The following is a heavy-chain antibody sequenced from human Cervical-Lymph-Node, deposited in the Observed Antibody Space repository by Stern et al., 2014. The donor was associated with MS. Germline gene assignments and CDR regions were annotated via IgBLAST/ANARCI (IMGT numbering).Heavy chain of an antibody. V-gene: IGHV1-58*01. CDR3: ASERYTYYDDQRPPGGFGP. J-gene: IGHJ5*02. CDR1: GITFSHSA. CDR2: VVRLNGDT. D-gene: IGHD5-18*01. Sequence: QLVESGPEVKKPGTSVKVSCKASGITFSHSAVQWLRQARGQRLEWVGWVVRLNGDTNYAQSFQERVTITRDMSTSTVYMELRSLRSEDTAVYYCASERYTYYDDQRPPGGFGPWGQGTLVTVSS.